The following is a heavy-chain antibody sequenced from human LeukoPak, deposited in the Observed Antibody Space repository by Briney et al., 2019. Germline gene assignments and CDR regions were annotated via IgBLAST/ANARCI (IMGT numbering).Heavy chain of an antibody. V-gene: IGHV1-69*04. J-gene: IGHJ4*02. CDR2: IIPILGIA. D-gene: IGHD2-2*01. CDR1: GGTFSSYA. Sequence: SVKVSCKASGGTFSSYAISWVRQAPGQGLEWMGRIIPILGIANYAQKFQGRVTITADKSTSTAYMELSSLRSEDTAVYYCARDLMYCDTMSCYDGDFDYWGQGTPVTVSS. CDR3: ARDLMYCDTMSCYDGDFDY.